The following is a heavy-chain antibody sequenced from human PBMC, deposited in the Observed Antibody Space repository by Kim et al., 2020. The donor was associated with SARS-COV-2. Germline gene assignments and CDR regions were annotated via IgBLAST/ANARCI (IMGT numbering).Heavy chain of an antibody. CDR1: GGSISSYY. CDR2: IYTSGST. CDR3: ARGCSSTSCYGVFAFDI. Sequence: SETLSLTCTVSGGSISSYYWSWIRQPAGKGLEWIGRIYTSGSTNYNPSLKSRVTMSVDTSKNQFSLKLSSVTAADTAVYYCARGCSSTSCYGVFAFDIWGQGTMVTVSS. J-gene: IGHJ3*02. D-gene: IGHD2-2*01. V-gene: IGHV4-4*07.